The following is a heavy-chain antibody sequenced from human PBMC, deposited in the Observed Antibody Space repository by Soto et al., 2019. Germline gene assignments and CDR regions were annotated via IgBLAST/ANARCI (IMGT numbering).Heavy chain of an antibody. V-gene: IGHV4-39*01. Sequence: PSETLSLTRTVSGGSISSGGYYWSWIRQHPGKGLEWIGYIYYSGSTYYNPSLKSRVTISVDTSKNQFSLKLSSVTAADTAVYYCARHPCKSGYSGYDSDYWGQGTLVTVSS. J-gene: IGHJ4*02. D-gene: IGHD5-12*01. CDR3: ARHPCKSGYSGYDSDY. CDR1: GGSISSGGYY. CDR2: IYYSGST.